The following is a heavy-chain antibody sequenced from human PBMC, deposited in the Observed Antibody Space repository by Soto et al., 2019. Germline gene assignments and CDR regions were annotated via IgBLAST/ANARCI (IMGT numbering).Heavy chain of an antibody. CDR3: ARIIGYCRNNDCSWTFDV. CDR2: FYPGDSTS. CDR1: GYSFISYW. J-gene: IGHJ3*01. D-gene: IGHD2-15*01. V-gene: IGHV5-51*01. Sequence: GESLKISCKTSGYSFISYWVAWVRQLPGKGLEWMGTFYPGDSTSTYSPSFQGQVTVSVDTSITTAYLQLNSLKASDTAMYYCARIIGYCRNNDCSWTFDVWGQGTMVTVSS.